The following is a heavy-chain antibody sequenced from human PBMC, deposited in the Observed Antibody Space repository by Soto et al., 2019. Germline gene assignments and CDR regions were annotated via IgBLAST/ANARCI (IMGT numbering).Heavy chain of an antibody. Sequence: EVQLVESGGGLVQPGRSLRLSCAASGFTFDDYAMHWVRQVPGKGLQWVSGLSWNGVTIGYAASVKGRFTISRDNAKKTLSRQRNSGRPTDTALYNRAASTAYESSDYSRFHYAMDAWGIGTTVTVPP. J-gene: IGHJ6*04. CDR2: LSWNGVTI. V-gene: IGHV3-9*01. CDR3: AASTAYESSDYSRFHYAMDA. D-gene: IGHD3-22*01. CDR1: GFTFDDYA.